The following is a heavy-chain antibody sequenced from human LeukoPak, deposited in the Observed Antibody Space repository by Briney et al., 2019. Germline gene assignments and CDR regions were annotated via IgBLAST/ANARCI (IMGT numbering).Heavy chain of an antibody. J-gene: IGHJ3*02. D-gene: IGHD3-9*01. CDR3: ARDQSILTGYYLLPDAFDI. V-gene: IGHV4-39*07. CDR2: IYYSGST. CDR1: GGSISSSSYY. Sequence: PSETLSLTCTVSGGSISSSSYYWGWIRQPPGKGLEWIGSIYYSGSTYYNPSLKSRVTISVDTSKNQFSLKLSSVTAADTAVYYCARDQSILTGYYLLPDAFDIWGQGTMVTVSS.